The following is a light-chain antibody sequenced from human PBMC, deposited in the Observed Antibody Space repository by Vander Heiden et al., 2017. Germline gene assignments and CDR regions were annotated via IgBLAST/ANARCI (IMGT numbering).Light chain of an antibody. CDR3: CSYAGSYTSHVV. CDR1: SSDVGGYNY. V-gene: IGLV2-11*01. Sequence: QSALIQPRSVSGSPGQSVTISCTGTSSDVGGYNYVSWYQQHPGKAPKLMIYDVSKRPSGVPDRFSGSKSGNTASLTISGLQAEDEADYYCCSYAGSYTSHVVFGGGTKLTVL. J-gene: IGLJ2*01. CDR2: DVS.